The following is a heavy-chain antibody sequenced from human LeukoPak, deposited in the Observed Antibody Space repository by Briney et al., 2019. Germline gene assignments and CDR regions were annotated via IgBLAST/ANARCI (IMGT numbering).Heavy chain of an antibody. Sequence: SETLSLTCTVSGGSIISYYWSWIRQPPGKGLEWIGYIYYSGCTNYNPSLKSRVTISVDTSKNQFSLKLSSVTAADTAVYYCARSIAARYDYWGQGTLVTVSS. CDR1: GGSIISYY. V-gene: IGHV4-59*01. CDR3: ARSIAARYDY. J-gene: IGHJ4*02. CDR2: IYYSGCT. D-gene: IGHD6-6*01.